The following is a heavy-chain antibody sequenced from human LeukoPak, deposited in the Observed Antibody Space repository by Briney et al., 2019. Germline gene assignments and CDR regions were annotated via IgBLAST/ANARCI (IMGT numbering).Heavy chain of an antibody. Sequence: SQTLSLTCAISGDIVSSNSAAWNWIRQSPSRGLEWLGRTCYRSNWHNDYAVSVKSRITINSDTSKNQFSLQLNSVTPEDTAVYYCARGSAFDMWGLGTMVTVSS. CDR3: ARGSAFDM. J-gene: IGHJ3*02. CDR1: GDIVSSNSAA. V-gene: IGHV6-1*01. CDR2: TCYRSNWHN.